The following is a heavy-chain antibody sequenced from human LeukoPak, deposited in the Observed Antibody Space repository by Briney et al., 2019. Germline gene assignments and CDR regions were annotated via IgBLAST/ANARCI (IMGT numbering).Heavy chain of an antibody. Sequence: PSETLSLTCTVSGGSISTYYWSWIRQPPGKGLEWIGYIYYNGSTNYNPSLKSRVTISVDTSKNQFSLRLSSVTAADTAVYYCARVRGGAAFDIWGQGTMVTVSS. CDR1: GGSISTYY. V-gene: IGHV4-59*08. CDR2: IYYNGST. J-gene: IGHJ3*02. D-gene: IGHD3-16*01. CDR3: ARVRGGAAFDI.